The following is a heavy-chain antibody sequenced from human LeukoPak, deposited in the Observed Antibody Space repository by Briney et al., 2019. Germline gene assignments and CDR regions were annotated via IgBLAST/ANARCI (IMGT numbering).Heavy chain of an antibody. CDR3: ARSVNNWFDP. V-gene: IGHV6-1*01. CDR2: TFYRSKRYN. CDR1: GDSVSSDSAA. D-gene: IGHD2-8*01. Sequence: SQTLSLTFAISGDSVSSDSAALNWITQSPSKGLEWLGRTFYRSKRYNDYEVSVKSRITINPDTSKNQFSLQLNSVTPEDTAVYYCARSVNNWFDPWGQGTLVTVSS. J-gene: IGHJ5*02.